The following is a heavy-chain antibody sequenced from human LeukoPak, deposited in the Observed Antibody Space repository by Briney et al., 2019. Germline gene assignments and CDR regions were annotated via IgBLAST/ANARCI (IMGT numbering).Heavy chain of an antibody. CDR1: GFTLSNYW. V-gene: IGHV3-74*01. CDR3: ARDYGRSRDYGMDV. D-gene: IGHD3-10*01. CDR2: INADESSA. Sequence: GGSLRLSCAASGFTLSNYWMHWVRQAPGKGLVWVSRINADESSASYADSVKGRFTISRDNAKNTLYLQMNSLRAEDTAMYYCARDYGRSRDYGMDVWGQGTTVTVSS. J-gene: IGHJ6*02.